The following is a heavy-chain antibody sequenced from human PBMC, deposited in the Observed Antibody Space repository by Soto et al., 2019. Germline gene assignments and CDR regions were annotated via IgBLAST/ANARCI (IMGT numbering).Heavy chain of an antibody. D-gene: IGHD1-26*01. V-gene: IGHV4-31*03. Sequence: QVQLQESGPGLVKPSQTLSLTCTVSGGSISSGGYYWSWIRQHPGKGLEWIGYIYYSGSTYYNPSLKSRVTISVDTSKNQFSLKLSSVTGAGTAVYYCAREGGIVGATAADYWGQGTLVTVSS. CDR3: AREGGIVGATAADY. CDR1: GGSISSGGYY. CDR2: IYYSGST. J-gene: IGHJ4*02.